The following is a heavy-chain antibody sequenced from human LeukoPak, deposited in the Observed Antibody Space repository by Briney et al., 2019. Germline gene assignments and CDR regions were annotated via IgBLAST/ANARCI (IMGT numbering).Heavy chain of an antibody. Sequence: GGSLRLSCAASGFTFSSYWMSWVRQAPGKGLEWVANIKQDGSEKYYVDSVKGRFTISRDNAKNSLYLQMNSLRAEDTALYYCARDRVGYCSGGSCYSGTYYYYMDVWGKGTTVTVSS. J-gene: IGHJ6*03. CDR2: IKQDGSEK. CDR3: ARDRVGYCSGGSCYSGTYYYYMDV. V-gene: IGHV3-7*03. D-gene: IGHD2-15*01. CDR1: GFTFSSYW.